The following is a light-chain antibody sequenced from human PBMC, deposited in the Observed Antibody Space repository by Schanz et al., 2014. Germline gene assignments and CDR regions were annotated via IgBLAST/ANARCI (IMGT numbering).Light chain of an antibody. CDR2: EGS. CDR1: SSDVGSYNL. J-gene: IGLJ2*01. V-gene: IGLV2-14*02. CDR3: QSYDSSLSGSVV. Sequence: QSALTQPASVSGSPGQSITISCTGTSSDVGSYNLVSWYQQHPGKAPKLMIYEGSKRPSGVPDRFSGSKSGNTASLAITGLQAEDEADYYCQSYDSSLSGSVVFGGGTKLTVL.